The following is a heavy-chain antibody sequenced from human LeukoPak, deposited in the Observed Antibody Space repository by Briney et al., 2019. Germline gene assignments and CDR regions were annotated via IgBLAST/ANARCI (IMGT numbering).Heavy chain of an antibody. D-gene: IGHD3-22*01. CDR1: GFTFSSYE. CDR3: TRRGYYDTLDP. Sequence: GGSLRLSCAASGFTFSSYEMNWVRQAPGKGLEWVGRIRSKANSYATAYAASVKGRFTISRDDSKNTAYLQMNSLKTEDTAVYYCTRRGYYDTLDPWGQGTLVTVSS. J-gene: IGHJ5*02. CDR2: IRSKANSYAT. V-gene: IGHV3-73*01.